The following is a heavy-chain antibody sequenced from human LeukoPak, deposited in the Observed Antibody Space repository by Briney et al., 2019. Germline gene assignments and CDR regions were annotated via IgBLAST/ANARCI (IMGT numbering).Heavy chain of an antibody. CDR3: ARDSYYWYFDL. D-gene: IGHD2-21*01. CDR1: GYPFTNYA. CDR2: INAGNGNT. V-gene: IGHV1-3*01. J-gene: IGHJ2*01. Sequence: ASVKVSCKASGYPFTNYAMHWVRQAPGQRLEWMGWINAGNGNTKYSQKFQGRVTITRDTSASTAYMDLSSLRSEDTAVYYCARDSYYWYFDLWGRGTLVIVSS.